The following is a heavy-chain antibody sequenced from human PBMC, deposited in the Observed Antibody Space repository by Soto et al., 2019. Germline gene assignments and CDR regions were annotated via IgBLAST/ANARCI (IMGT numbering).Heavy chain of an antibody. CDR3: ARDPMRYPTYFDY. V-gene: IGHV4-31*03. D-gene: IGHD1-1*01. Sequence: QVQLQESGPGLVKPSETLSLTCTVSGGSISSGGYYWSWIRQHPGKGLEWIGYIYHSGNTYYNPSLKRRVXXSXDXXKNQFSLKLSSVTAADTAVYYCARDPMRYPTYFDYWGQGTLVTVSS. CDR2: IYHSGNT. CDR1: GGSISSGGYY. J-gene: IGHJ4*02.